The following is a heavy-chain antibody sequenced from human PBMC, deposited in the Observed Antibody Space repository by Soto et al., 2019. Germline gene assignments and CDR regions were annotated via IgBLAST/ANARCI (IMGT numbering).Heavy chain of an antibody. J-gene: IGHJ4*02. D-gene: IGHD2-15*01. CDR2: IWDDGSNK. V-gene: IGHV3-33*01. Sequence: QVQLVESGGGVVQPGRSLRLSCAASGFIFNEYGMHWVRQAPGKGLEWVAVIWDDGSNKYYADSVKGRFTFSRDNSKNTMSLQMNSLRVEDTAMYYCARWGCSGSNCNLNQRSFDLWGQGTLVTVSS. CDR3: ARWGCSGSNCNLNQRSFDL. CDR1: GFIFNEYG.